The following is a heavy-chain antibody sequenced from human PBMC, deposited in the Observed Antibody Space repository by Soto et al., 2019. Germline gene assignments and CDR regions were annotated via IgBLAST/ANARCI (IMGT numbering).Heavy chain of an antibody. CDR3: VRDAAWSFDY. CDR2: IQEDGSQK. CDR1: GFTSSNYW. Sequence: EMQLVESGGNLVQPGGSLRLSCAASGFTSSNYWMSWVRQAPGKGLEWVAKIQEDGSQKYYVDSVKGRFTISRDNGRNSLYLQMDSLRAEDTAVYHCVRDAAWSFDYWGQGTLVTVSS. J-gene: IGHJ4*02. D-gene: IGHD2-15*01. V-gene: IGHV3-7*01.